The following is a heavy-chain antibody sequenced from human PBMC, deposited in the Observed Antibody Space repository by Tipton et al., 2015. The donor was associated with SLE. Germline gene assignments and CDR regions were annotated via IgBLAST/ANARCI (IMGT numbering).Heavy chain of an antibody. V-gene: IGHV3-15*01. J-gene: IGHJ3*02. CDR3: TAHNNDYVSAFDI. D-gene: IGHD3-16*01. CDR1: GISKAW. Sequence: VQLVQSGGGVVQPGRSLRLSCAASGISKAWMSWVRQAPGRGLEWVGRIKSKADGGTTDYAAPAKGRVTLSRDDSKNTVYLHMSSLKTEDTAVYYCTAHNNDYVSAFDIWGQGTMVTVSS. CDR2: IKSKADGGTT.